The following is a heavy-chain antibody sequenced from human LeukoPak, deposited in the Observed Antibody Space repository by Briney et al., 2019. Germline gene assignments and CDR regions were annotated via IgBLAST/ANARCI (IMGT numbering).Heavy chain of an antibody. CDR2: MYSGGKT. J-gene: IGHJ5*02. CDR3: VREGYNNTWYRS. V-gene: IGHV3-53*01. D-gene: IGHD6-13*01. Sequence: PGGSLRLSCAASGFTVSSNYMSWVRQAPGKGPEWVSVMYSGGKTYYADSVKGRFTISRDNSKNTLHLQMNSLRAEDTAVYYCVREGYNNTWYRSWGQGTLVTVSS. CDR1: GFTVSSNY.